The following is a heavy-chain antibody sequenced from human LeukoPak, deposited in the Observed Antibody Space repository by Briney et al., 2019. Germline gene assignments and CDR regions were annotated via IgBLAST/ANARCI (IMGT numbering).Heavy chain of an antibody. Sequence: GGSLRLSCAASGLTFSSYAMNWVRQAPGKGPEWVSAISGSGGNTYYADSVKGRFTISRDNSKNTLYLQMNSLRAEDTAVYYCANPRGNYGAYAFDIWGQGTMVTVSS. D-gene: IGHD4-17*01. V-gene: IGHV3-23*01. CDR2: ISGSGGNT. J-gene: IGHJ3*02. CDR1: GLTFSSYA. CDR3: ANPRGNYGAYAFDI.